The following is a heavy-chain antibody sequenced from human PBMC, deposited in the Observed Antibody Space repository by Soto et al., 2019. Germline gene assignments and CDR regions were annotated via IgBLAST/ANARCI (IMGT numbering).Heavy chain of an antibody. CDR1: GYSFTDYH. J-gene: IGHJ6*04. CDR3: ARGDSTDCSNGVCSFFYNHDMDV. Sequence: QVQLVQSGAEVKKPGASVKVSCKASGYSFTDYHIHWVRQAPGQGLEWLGRIIPKSGGTSTAQKFQGWVTMTMDTSISTASMELTRLTSDDTAIYYCARGDSTDCSNGVCSFFYNHDMDVWGEGTTVSVST. D-gene: IGHD2-8*01. CDR2: IIPKSGGT. V-gene: IGHV1-2*04.